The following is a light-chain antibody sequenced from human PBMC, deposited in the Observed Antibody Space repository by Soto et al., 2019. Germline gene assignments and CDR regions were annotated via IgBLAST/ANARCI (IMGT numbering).Light chain of an antibody. CDR2: LNSDGSH. CDR1: SGHSSFA. Sequence: QPVLTQSPSASASLGASVKLTCTLSSGHSSFAIAWHQQQPEKGPRYLMRLNSDGSHNKGAGIPDRFSGSSSGAERYLTISSLQAEGEADYYCQAWGTVVFGGGTKLTVL. V-gene: IGLV4-69*01. J-gene: IGLJ2*01. CDR3: QAWGTVV.